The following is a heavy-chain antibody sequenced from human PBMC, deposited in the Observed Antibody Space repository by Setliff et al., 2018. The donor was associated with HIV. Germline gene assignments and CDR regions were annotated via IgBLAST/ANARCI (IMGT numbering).Heavy chain of an antibody. CDR2: INPNRGDT. J-gene: IGHJ3*02. V-gene: IGHV1-2*06. D-gene: IGHD3-10*01. CDR3: ARVSSFNKIIREAFDI. CDR1: GYTFIGYF. Sequence: ASVKVSCKASGYTFIGYFIHWVRQAPGQGLEWMGQINPNRGDTKSHHKFADRLIMSRDTSLTTVYMELTSLRSDDTAVYYCARVSSFNKIIREAFDIWGQGTLVTVSS.